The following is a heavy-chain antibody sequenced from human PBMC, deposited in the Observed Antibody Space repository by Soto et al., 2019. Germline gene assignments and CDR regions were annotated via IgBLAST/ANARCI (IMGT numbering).Heavy chain of an antibody. Sequence: SETLSLTCTVSGGSLSSSSNFWGCIRQPPGKGLEWVGSVFYSGSTYYNPSLKSRVTISVDTSKNQFSLKLRSVTAADTAVYYCARNVFGSATTSFDYWGQGALVTVSS. J-gene: IGHJ4*02. V-gene: IGHV4-39*01. CDR3: ARNVFGSATTSFDY. D-gene: IGHD3-3*01. CDR2: VFYSGST. CDR1: GGSLSSSSNF.